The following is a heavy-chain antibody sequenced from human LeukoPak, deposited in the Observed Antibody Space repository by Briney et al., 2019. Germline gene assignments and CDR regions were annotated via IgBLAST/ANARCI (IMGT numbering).Heavy chain of an antibody. J-gene: IGHJ6*02. CDR3: ARGRHIGYCSSTSCYTGGYYYGMDV. D-gene: IGHD2-2*02. Sequence: PSETLSLTCAVYGGSFSGYYWSWIRQPPGKVLEWIGEINHSGSTNYNPSLKSRVTISVDTSKNQFSLKLSSVTAADTAVYYCARGRHIGYCSSTSCYTGGYYYGMDVWGQGTTVTVS. V-gene: IGHV4-34*01. CDR1: GGSFSGYY. CDR2: INHSGST.